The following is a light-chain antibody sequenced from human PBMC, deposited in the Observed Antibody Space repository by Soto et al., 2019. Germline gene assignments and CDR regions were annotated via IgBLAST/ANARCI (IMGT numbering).Light chain of an antibody. J-gene: IGKJ4*02. CDR1: QSVNSIY. V-gene: IGKV3-20*01. Sequence: EIVLTQSPGTLSLSPGERATLSCRASQSVNSIYLASYQQKPSQAPRLLIYGASSRDTGIPDRFSGSGSEADFTISISRREPEDFGVYDCQQYGSSPWTFGGGTKVDIK. CDR2: GAS. CDR3: QQYGSSPWT.